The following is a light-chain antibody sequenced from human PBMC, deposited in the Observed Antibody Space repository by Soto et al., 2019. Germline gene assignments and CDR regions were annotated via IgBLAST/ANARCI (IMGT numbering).Light chain of an antibody. CDR1: QSISSW. J-gene: IGKJ2*01. CDR3: QQYDNYPHT. V-gene: IGKV1-5*03. Sequence: DIQMTQSPSTLSASVGDRVTITCRASQSISSWLAWYQQKPGKAPKILIYKASSLESGVPSRFSGSGSGTEFTLTISSLQPDDFATYYCQQYDNYPHTFGQGSKLEIK. CDR2: KAS.